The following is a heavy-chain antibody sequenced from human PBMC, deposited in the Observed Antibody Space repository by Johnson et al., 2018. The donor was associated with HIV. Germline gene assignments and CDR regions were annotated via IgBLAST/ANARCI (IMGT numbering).Heavy chain of an antibody. Sequence: ESGGGVVQPGGSLRLSCAASGFTFNTYGMDWVRQAPGKGLEWVAFIRYDGSSKYYADSVKGRFTTSRDNSKNTLYLQMNSLRAEDTAVYYCARDRPSGSYYVDAFDIWGQGTMVTVSS. CDR1: GFTFNTYG. CDR3: ARDRPSGSYYVDAFDI. D-gene: IGHD1-26*01. V-gene: IGHV3-30*02. CDR2: IRYDGSSK. J-gene: IGHJ3*02.